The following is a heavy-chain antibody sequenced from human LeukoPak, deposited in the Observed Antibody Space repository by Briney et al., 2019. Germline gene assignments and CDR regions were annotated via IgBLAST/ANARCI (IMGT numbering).Heavy chain of an antibody. Sequence: ASVKVSCKASGYTFTSYDINWVRQATGQGLEWMGWMNPNSGNTGYAQKFQGRVTMTRNTSISTAYMELSSLRSEDTAVYYCARDQLVWGSYRYLDAFDIWGQGTMVTVSS. CDR1: GYTFTSYD. J-gene: IGHJ3*02. V-gene: IGHV1-8*01. CDR3: ARDQLVWGSYRYLDAFDI. CDR2: MNPNSGNT. D-gene: IGHD3-16*02.